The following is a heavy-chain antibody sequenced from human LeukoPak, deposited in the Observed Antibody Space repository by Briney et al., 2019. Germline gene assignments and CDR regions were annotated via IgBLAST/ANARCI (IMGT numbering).Heavy chain of an antibody. Sequence: GGSLRLSCAASGFTFDDYAMHWVRQAPGKGLEWVSGISWNSGSIGYADSVKGRFTISRDNAKNSLYLQMNSLRAEDTALYYCARIGSGSYYFALDYWGQGTLVTVSS. V-gene: IGHV3-9*01. J-gene: IGHJ4*02. CDR1: GFTFDDYA. CDR3: ARIGSGSYYFALDY. CDR2: ISWNSGSI. D-gene: IGHD3-10*01.